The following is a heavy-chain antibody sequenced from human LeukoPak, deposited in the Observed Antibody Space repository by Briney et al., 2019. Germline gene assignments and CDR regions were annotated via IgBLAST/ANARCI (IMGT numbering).Heavy chain of an antibody. J-gene: IGHJ4*02. CDR3: ARDHEYSNYD. Sequence: PGGSLRLSCAASGLTFSSYWMSWVRQAPGKGLEWVANIKEDGSEKYYVDSVKGRFTISRDNAKNSLCLQMNSLRAEDTAAYYCARDHEYSNYDWGQGTLVTVSS. CDR1: GLTFSSYW. D-gene: IGHD4-11*01. CDR2: IKEDGSEK. V-gene: IGHV3-7*01.